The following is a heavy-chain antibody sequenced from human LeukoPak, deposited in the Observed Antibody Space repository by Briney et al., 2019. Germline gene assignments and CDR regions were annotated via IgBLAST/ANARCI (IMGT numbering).Heavy chain of an antibody. CDR1: GYTFTGYY. D-gene: IGHD2-15*01. V-gene: IGHV1-2*02. CDR3: ARDPSLVRGGYCSGGSCSRQSKYAFDI. Sequence: ASVKVSCKASGYTFTGYYMHWVRQAPGQGLEWMGWINPNSGGTNYAQKLQGRVTMTTDTSTSTAYMELRSLRSDDTAVYYCARDPSLVRGGYCSGGSCSRQSKYAFDIWGQGTMVTVSS. J-gene: IGHJ3*02. CDR2: INPNSGGT.